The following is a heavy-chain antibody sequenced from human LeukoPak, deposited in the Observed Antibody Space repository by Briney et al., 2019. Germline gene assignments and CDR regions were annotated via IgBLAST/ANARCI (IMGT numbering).Heavy chain of an antibody. V-gene: IGHV1-2*02. CDR1: GYTFTGFY. Sequence: GASVKVSCKASGYTFTGFYMHWVRQAPGQGLECMGWINPNSGGTKYEQRFQGRVTMTRDTSISTAYMELSSLSSDDTAVYYCARAVSTYCSTTKCYPGEGYWGQGSLVTVSS. CDR3: ARAVSTYCSTTKCYPGEGY. CDR2: INPNSGGT. J-gene: IGHJ4*02. D-gene: IGHD2-2*01.